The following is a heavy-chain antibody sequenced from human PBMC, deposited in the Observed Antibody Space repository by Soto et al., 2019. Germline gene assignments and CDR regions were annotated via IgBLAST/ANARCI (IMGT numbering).Heavy chain of an antibody. J-gene: IGHJ4*02. V-gene: IGHV3-21*01. CDR3: ARESEDLTSNFDY. Sequence: PGGSLRLSCAASGFTFTRYSMNWVRQAPGKGLEWVSSISSTTNYIYYADSIKGRFTVSRDNAKNSMYLEMNSLSAEDTALYYCARESEDLTSNFDYWGQGTLVTVSS. CDR1: GFTFTRYS. CDR2: ISSTTNYI.